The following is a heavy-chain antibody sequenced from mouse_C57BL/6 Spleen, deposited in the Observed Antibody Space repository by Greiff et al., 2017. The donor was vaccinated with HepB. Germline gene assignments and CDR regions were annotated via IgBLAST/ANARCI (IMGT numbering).Heavy chain of an antibody. CDR2: IDPSDSYT. Sequence: QVQLQQPGAELVMPGASVKLSCKASGYTFTSYWMHWVKQRPGQGLEWIGEIDPSDSYTNYNQKFKGKSTLTVDKSSSTAYMQLSSLTSEDSAVSYCARGYSNYGAWFAYWGQGTLVTVSA. V-gene: IGHV1-69*01. CDR1: GYTFTSYW. J-gene: IGHJ3*01. CDR3: ARGYSNYGAWFAY. D-gene: IGHD2-5*01.